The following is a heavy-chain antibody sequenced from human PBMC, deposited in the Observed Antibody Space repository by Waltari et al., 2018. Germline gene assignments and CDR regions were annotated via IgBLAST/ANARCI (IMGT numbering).Heavy chain of an antibody. D-gene: IGHD6-13*01. V-gene: IGHV3-11*04. J-gene: IGHJ4*02. CDR2: ISSSGSTI. CDR1: GFTSSNYS. CDR3: ARDQQQLVGLDY. Sequence: QVQLVESGGGLVKPGGSLRLSCAASGFTSSNYSMRLIRQAPGKGLEWVSYISSSGSTIYYADSVKGRFTISRDNAKNSLYLQMNSLRAEDTAVYYCARDQQQLVGLDYWGQGTLVTVSS.